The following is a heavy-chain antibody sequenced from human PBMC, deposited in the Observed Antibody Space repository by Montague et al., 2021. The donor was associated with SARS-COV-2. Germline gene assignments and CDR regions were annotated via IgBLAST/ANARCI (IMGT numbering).Heavy chain of an antibody. CDR2: IYYSGST. CDR1: GGSISSSSYY. CDR3: ASLPYYYDSSYAFDI. D-gene: IGHD3-22*01. J-gene: IGHJ3*02. Sequence: SETLSLTCTVSGGSISSSSYYWGWIRQPPGKGLEWIGSIYYSGSTYYNPSLKSRVTISVDTSKNQFSLKLSSVTAADTAVYYCASLPYYYDSSYAFDIWGQGTMVPVPS. V-gene: IGHV4-39*01.